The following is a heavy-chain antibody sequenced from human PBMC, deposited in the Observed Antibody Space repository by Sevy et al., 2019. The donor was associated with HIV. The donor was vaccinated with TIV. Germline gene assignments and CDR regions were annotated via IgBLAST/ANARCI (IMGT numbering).Heavy chain of an antibody. D-gene: IGHD3-16*01. CDR1: GFTFSSYW. J-gene: IGHJ3*02. CDR2: IKQDGNQK. Sequence: GGSLRLSCAASGFTFSSYWMSWVRQAPGRGLEWLANIKQDGNQKYYVDSVKGRFTISRDNAESSLYLQMNSLRAEDTAVYYWAGGLWGKHPFDILGQGTMVTVSS. CDR3: AGGLWGKHPFDI. V-gene: IGHV3-7*01.